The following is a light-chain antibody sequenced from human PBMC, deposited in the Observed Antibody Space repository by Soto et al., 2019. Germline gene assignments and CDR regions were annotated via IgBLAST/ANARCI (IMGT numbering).Light chain of an antibody. V-gene: IGKV3-11*01. J-gene: IGKJ4*01. CDR1: QSVSSY. Sequence: ETVLTQSPATLSLSPGERATLSCRASQSVSSYLVWYQQKHGQAPRLLIYDVSNRATGIPARFSGSGSGTDFTLTISSLEPEDFAVYYCQQRGNWPLTFGGGTKVEIK. CDR3: QQRGNWPLT. CDR2: DVS.